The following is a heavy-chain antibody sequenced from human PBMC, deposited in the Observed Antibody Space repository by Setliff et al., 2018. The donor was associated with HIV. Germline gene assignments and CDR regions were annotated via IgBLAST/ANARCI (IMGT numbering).Heavy chain of an antibody. CDR1: EFTFSDYS. CDR3: ARGPHKYCSVTNCMYDL. V-gene: IGHV3-11*01. J-gene: IGHJ4*02. Sequence: GGSLRLSCTASEFTFSDYSMSWVRQAPGKGLEWVSYITSAGTIYYADSVKGRFTISRDNAKNSLYLQMNSLRAEDTAVYYCARGPHKYCSVTNCMYDLWGQGTLVTVSS. CDR2: ITSAGTI. D-gene: IGHD2-15*01.